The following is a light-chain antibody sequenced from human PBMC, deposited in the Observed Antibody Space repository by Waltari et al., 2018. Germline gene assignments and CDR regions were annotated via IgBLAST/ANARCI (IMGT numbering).Light chain of an antibody. CDR2: DAS. CDR3: QQRDNWPRT. Sequence: IVLTQSPATLSLSPGERAALSCRASQSISRYLAWYQQKPGKAPRLLIYDASNRATGIPARFSGRGSGTDFTLSITTLEPEDFAVYYCQQRDNWPRTFGQGTRVEV. CDR1: QSISRY. J-gene: IGKJ1*01. V-gene: IGKV3-11*01.